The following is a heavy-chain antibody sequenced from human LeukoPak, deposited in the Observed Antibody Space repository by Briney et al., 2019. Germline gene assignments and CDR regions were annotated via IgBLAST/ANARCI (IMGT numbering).Heavy chain of an antibody. D-gene: IGHD6-6*01. J-gene: IGHJ4*02. Sequence: TSETLSLTCTVSGGSISSFYWTWIRQPPGKGLEWIGYVYSSGITNYNPSLKSRVTMSVDTAKSQFSLKLRSVTAADTAVYYCARRHPSSYPFFDYWGRETLVTVSS. V-gene: IGHV4-59*08. CDR2: VYSSGIT. CDR1: GGSISSFY. CDR3: ARRHPSSYPFFDY.